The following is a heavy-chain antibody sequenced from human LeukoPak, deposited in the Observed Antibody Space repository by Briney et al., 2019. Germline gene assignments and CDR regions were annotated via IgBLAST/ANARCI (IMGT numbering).Heavy chain of an antibody. CDR2: VSHSGNT. CDR3: ARAGSGWSFDY. CDR1: GGSVSTYY. J-gene: IGHJ4*02. D-gene: IGHD6-19*01. Sequence: PSETLSLTCTVSGGSVSTYYWSWIRQPPGKELEWIGYVSHSGNTNCNPSLKSRVTMSLDTSKNHFSLRLTSVNAADTAVYYCARAGSGWSFDYWGQGSLVTVS. V-gene: IGHV4-59*02.